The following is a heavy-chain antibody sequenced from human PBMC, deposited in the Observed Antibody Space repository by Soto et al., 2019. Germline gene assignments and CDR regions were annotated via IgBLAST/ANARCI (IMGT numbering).Heavy chain of an antibody. V-gene: IGHV3-23*01. J-gene: IGHJ4*02. CDR3: AKEPYRGNWYFNY. CDR2: ISGSGGST. CDR1: GFTFSSYA. Sequence: GGSLRLSCAASGFTFSSYAMSWVRQAPGKGLEWVSAISGSGGSTYYADSVKGRFTFSRDNSKNTLYLQMNSLSAEDTAVYYCAKEPYRGNWYFNYWGQGTLGTVSS. D-gene: IGHD1-1*01.